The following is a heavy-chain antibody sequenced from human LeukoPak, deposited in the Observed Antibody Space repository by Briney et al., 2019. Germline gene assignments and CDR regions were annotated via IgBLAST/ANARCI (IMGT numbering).Heavy chain of an antibody. Sequence: ASVKVSCKASGGTFSSYAISWVRQAPGQGLEWMGGIIPIFGTANYAQKFQGRVTITAVESTSTAYMELSSLRSEDTAVYYCASYDSSGYYYYYFDYWGQGTLVTVSS. CDR2: IIPIFGTA. V-gene: IGHV1-69*13. CDR1: GGTFSSYA. D-gene: IGHD3-22*01. J-gene: IGHJ4*02. CDR3: ASYDSSGYYYYYFDY.